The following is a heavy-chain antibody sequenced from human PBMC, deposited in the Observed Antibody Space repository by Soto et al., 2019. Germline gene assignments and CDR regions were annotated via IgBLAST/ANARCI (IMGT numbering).Heavy chain of an antibody. J-gene: IGHJ4*02. D-gene: IGHD2-8*01. CDR1: GYTFTSYG. V-gene: IGHV1-18*01. CDR2: ISAYNGNT. CDR3: AGAPPFDHMVYARDY. Sequence: QVQLVQSGAEVKKPGASVKVSCKASGYTFTSYGISWVRQAPGQGLEWMGWISAYNGNTNYAQKLQGRVTMTTDTSTSTAYMELGSPRSDDTAVYYCAGAPPFDHMVYARDYWGQGTLVTVSS.